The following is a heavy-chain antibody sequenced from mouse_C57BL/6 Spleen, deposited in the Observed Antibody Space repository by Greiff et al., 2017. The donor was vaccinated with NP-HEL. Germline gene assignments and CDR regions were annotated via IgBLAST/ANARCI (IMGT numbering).Heavy chain of an antibody. J-gene: IGHJ2*01. CDR2: IYPGDGDT. Sequence: QVQLQQSGPELVKPGASVKISCKASGYAFSSSWMNWVKQRPGKGLEWIGRIYPGDGDTNYNGKFKGKATLTADKSSSTAYMQLSSLTSEDSAVYFCARGDYYGSSPYFDYGGQGTTLTVSS. CDR3: ARGDYYGSSPYFDY. CDR1: GYAFSSSW. V-gene: IGHV1-82*01. D-gene: IGHD1-1*01.